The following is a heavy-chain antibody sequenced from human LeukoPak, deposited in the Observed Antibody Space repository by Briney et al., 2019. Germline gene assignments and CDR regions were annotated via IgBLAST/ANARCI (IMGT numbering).Heavy chain of an antibody. CDR1: GFTFSTFE. CDR3: ARDQGLPY. CDR2: ISGSGTTI. J-gene: IGHJ4*02. Sequence: GGSLRLSCAASGFTFSTFEMNWVRQAPGKGLEWVSYISGSGTTIYYADSVKGRFTISRDNAKNSLYLQMNSLRAEDTAVYYCARDQGLPYWGQGTLVTVSS. V-gene: IGHV3-48*03.